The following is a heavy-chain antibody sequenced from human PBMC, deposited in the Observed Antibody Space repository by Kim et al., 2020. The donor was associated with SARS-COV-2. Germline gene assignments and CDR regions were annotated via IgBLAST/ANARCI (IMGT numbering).Heavy chain of an antibody. Sequence: GGSLRLSCAASGFTFSSYSMNWVRQAPGKGVEWVSSISSSSSYIYYADSVKGRFTISRDNAKNSLYLQMNSLRAEDTAVYYCARFGSTSCYTCLDYWGQGTLVTVSS. CDR2: ISSSSSYI. CDR1: GFTFSSYS. V-gene: IGHV3-21*01. D-gene: IGHD2-2*02. CDR3: ARFGSTSCYTCLDY. J-gene: IGHJ4*02.